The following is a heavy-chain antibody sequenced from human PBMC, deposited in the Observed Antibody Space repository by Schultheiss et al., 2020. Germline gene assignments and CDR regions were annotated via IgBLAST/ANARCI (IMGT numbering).Heavy chain of an antibody. CDR3: ARGVPDCSSTSCQPIYYYYYYMDV. CDR1: GYTFTGYY. D-gene: IGHD2-2*01. V-gene: IGHV1-2*02. J-gene: IGHJ6*03. Sequence: ASVKVSCKASGYTFTGYYMHWVRQAPGQGLEWMGWINPNSGGTNYAQKFQGRVTMTRDTSISTAYMELSSLRSEDTAVYYCARGVPDCSSTSCQPIYYYYYYMDVWGKGTTVNVSS. CDR2: INPNSGGT.